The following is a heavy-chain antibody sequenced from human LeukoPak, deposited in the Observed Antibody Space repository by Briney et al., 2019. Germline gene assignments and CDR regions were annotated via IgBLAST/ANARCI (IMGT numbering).Heavy chain of an antibody. V-gene: IGHV3-9*01. Sequence: GRSLRLSCAASGFTFDDYAMHWVRHAPGKGLEWVSGISWNSGSIGYADSVKGRFTISRDNAKNSLYLQMNSLRAEDTALYYCAKDIGGPYCSRTSCYVYWGQGTLVTVSS. CDR2: ISWNSGSI. CDR1: GFTFDDYA. J-gene: IGHJ4*02. CDR3: AKDIGGPYCSRTSCYVY. D-gene: IGHD2-2*01.